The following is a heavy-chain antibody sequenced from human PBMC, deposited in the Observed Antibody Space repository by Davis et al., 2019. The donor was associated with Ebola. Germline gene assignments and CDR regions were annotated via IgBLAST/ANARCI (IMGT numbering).Heavy chain of an antibody. CDR1: GGSISSISYY. V-gene: IGHV4-39*01. D-gene: IGHD6-13*01. CDR3: ASPPVLYSSSPNPDY. Sequence: PSETLSLTCTVSGGSISSISYYWGWIRQPPGKGLEWIGSIYYSGSTYYNPPLKSRVTISVDTSKNQISLKMSSVTAADTAVYYCASPPVLYSSSPNPDYWGQGTLVTVSS. J-gene: IGHJ4*02. CDR2: IYYSGST.